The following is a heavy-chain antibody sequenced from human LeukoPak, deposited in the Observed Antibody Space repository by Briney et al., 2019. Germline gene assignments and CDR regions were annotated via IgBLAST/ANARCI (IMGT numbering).Heavy chain of an antibody. CDR1: GYTFTGYY. D-gene: IGHD1-26*01. CDR3: ARGGGPRREALYYYYMDV. Sequence: ASVKVSCKASGYTFTGYYMHWVRQAPGQGLEWMGWINPNSGGTNYAQKFQGRVTMTRDTSISTAYMELSRLRSDDTAVYYCARGGGPRREALYYYYMDVWGKGTTVTVSS. V-gene: IGHV1-2*02. CDR2: INPNSGGT. J-gene: IGHJ6*03.